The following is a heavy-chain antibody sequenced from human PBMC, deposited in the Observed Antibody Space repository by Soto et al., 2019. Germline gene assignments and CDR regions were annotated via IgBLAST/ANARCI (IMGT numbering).Heavy chain of an antibody. D-gene: IGHD3-22*01. V-gene: IGHV4-39*01. CDR1: GGSISSSIYY. CDR2: IYYSGST. J-gene: IGHJ5*02. CDR3: ARQGPITMIVVVNNWFDP. Sequence: SETLSLTCTVAGGSISSSIYYLGWIRQPPGKGLEWIGSIYYSGSTYYNPSLKSRVTISVDTSKNQFSLKLSSVTAADTAVYYCARQGPITMIVVVNNWFDPWGQGTLVTVSS.